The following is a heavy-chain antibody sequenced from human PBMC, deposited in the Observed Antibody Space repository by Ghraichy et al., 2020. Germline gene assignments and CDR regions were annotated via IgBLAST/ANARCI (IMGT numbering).Heavy chain of an antibody. CDR2: ISASGSST. CDR1: GFTFSSYT. CDR3: AKLGDCSTTDCYRDRWFDP. D-gene: IGHD2-2*01. Sequence: GESLNISCAASGFTFSSYTMSWVRQAPGKGLEWVSAISASGSSTYYADSVTGRFTISRDNSKNTLYLQMISVRAEDAAVYYCAKLGDCSTTDCYRDRWFDPWGQGTLVTVSS. J-gene: IGHJ5*02. V-gene: IGHV3-23*01.